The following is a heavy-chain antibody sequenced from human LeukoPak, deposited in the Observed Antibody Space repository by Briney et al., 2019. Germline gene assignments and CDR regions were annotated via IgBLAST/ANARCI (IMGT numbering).Heavy chain of an antibody. CDR1: GGSLSSSSFY. Sequence: SEALSLTRPVSGGSLSSSSFYWGWVRPPPGKGVGWVGGVFYSGSTYYNPSLKSRVTISVDTSKNQFSLKLSSVTAADTAVYYCAREDTVYCSGGSCYIDYWGQGTLVTVSS. CDR2: VFYSGST. J-gene: IGHJ4*02. V-gene: IGHV4-39*02. CDR3: AREDTVYCSGGSCYIDY. D-gene: IGHD2-15*01.